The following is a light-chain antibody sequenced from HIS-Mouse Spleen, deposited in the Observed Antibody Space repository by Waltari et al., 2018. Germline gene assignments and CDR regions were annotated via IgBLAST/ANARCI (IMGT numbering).Light chain of an antibody. Sequence: QSALTQPRSVSGSPGQSVTISCTGTSSDVGGCHYVSWYQQHPGKAPKLMIYDVSKRPSGVPDRFSGSKSGNTASLTISGLQAEDEADYYCCSYAGSYTFVFGTGTKVTVL. CDR2: DVS. CDR1: SSDVGGCHY. V-gene: IGLV2-11*01. CDR3: CSYAGSYTFV. J-gene: IGLJ1*01.